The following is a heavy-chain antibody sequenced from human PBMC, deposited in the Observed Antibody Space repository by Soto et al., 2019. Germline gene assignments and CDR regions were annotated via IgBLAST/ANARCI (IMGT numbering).Heavy chain of an antibody. CDR3: VKEIASAQ. V-gene: IGHV3-7*01. J-gene: IGHJ4*02. CDR1: GFTFSNYW. D-gene: IGHD6-25*01. CDR2: IKKDGSQK. Sequence: EVQLVESGGGLVQPGGSLRLSCETSGFTFSNYWMTWVRQAPGKGLEWVANIKKDGSQKNFVDSVKGRFTISRDNAKNSLYLQMDILRVEDTAIYSFVKEIASAQWGQGTLVTVSS.